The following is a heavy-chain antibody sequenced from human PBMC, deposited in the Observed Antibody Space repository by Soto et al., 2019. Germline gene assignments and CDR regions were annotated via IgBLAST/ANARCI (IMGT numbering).Heavy chain of an antibody. Sequence: EVQLVESGGGLVQPGGSLRLSCAASGFTFSNYWMYWVRQAPGKGLVWVSRVNNDGTDTTHADSVKGRFTISRDNAENTLYLQMNSMRAVDTAVYYCARGGLQHALDVWRQGYTVTVSS. J-gene: IGHJ6*02. CDR1: GFTFSNYW. D-gene: IGHD6-13*01. V-gene: IGHV3-74*03. CDR3: ARGGLQHALDV. CDR2: VNNDGTDT.